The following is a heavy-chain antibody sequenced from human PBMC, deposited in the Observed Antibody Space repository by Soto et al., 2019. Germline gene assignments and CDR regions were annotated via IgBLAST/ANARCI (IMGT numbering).Heavy chain of an antibody. V-gene: IGHV1-69*02. J-gene: IGHJ4*02. CDR1: GGTFSSYT. CDR3: ASHIAAAGYFDY. Sequence: QVQLVQSGAEVKKPGSSVKVSCKASGGTFSSYTISWVRQAPGQGLEWMGRIIPILGIANYAQKFQGRVTITADKATSTADMELSSLRSEDTAVYSCASHIAAAGYFDYWRQGTLVTVSS. CDR2: IIPILGIA. D-gene: IGHD6-13*01.